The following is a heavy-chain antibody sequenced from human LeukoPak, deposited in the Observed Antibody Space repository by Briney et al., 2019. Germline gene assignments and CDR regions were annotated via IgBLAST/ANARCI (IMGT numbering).Heavy chain of an antibody. CDR3: AFFWELPEYYFDY. V-gene: IGHV1-69*05. J-gene: IGHJ4*02. Sequence: SVKVSCKASGGTFSSYAISWVRQAPGQGLEWMGGIIPIFGTANYAQKFQGRVTITTDESTSTAYMELSSLRPEDTAVYYCAFFWELPEYYFDYWGQGTLVTVSS. D-gene: IGHD1-26*01. CDR2: IIPIFGTA. CDR1: GGTFSSYA.